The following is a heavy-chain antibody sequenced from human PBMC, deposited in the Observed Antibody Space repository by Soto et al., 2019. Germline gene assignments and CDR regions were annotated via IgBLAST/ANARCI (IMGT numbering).Heavy chain of an antibody. CDR1: GFTFSSYA. J-gene: IGHJ6*02. CDR3: AKDSRIRSYHFWSGPPKYGMDV. D-gene: IGHD3-3*01. CDR2: ISGSGDST. V-gene: IGHV3-23*01. Sequence: GGSLRLSCAASGFTFSSYAMSWVRQAPGKGLEWVSAISGSGDSTYYADSVKGRFTISRDNSKNTLYLQMNSLRAEDTAVYYCAKDSRIRSYHFWSGPPKYGMDVWGQGTTVTVYS.